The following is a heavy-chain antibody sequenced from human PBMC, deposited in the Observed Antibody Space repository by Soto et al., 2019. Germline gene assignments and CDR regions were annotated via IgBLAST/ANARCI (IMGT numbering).Heavy chain of an antibody. Sequence: SGPTLVNPTQTLTLTCPFSGFSLTTHGVCVSWIRQPPGKALEWLPLIDWDDGKYYNTSLKTRLTISKDNSKNQVVLTLANVDPLDTATYCCARTRISERVHHQFYSGMDGWGQGTTVTVSS. CDR3: ARTRISERVHHQFYSGMDG. J-gene: IGHJ6*02. CDR2: IDWDDGK. CDR1: GFSLTTHGVC. V-gene: IGHV2-70*01. D-gene: IGHD4-4*01.